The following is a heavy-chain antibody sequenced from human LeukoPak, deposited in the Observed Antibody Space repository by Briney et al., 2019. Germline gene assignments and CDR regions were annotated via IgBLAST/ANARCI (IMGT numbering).Heavy chain of an antibody. CDR1: GFTFSSYS. J-gene: IGHJ6*02. CDR2: ISSSSSTI. V-gene: IGHV3-48*04. Sequence: GGSLRLSCAASGFTFSSYSMNWVRQAPGKGLEWVPYISSSSSTIYYADSVKGRFTISRDNAKNSLYLQMNSLRAEDTAVYYCALGVYGDYYYYGMDVWGQGTTVTVSS. CDR3: ALGVYGDYYYYGMDV. D-gene: IGHD4/OR15-4a*01.